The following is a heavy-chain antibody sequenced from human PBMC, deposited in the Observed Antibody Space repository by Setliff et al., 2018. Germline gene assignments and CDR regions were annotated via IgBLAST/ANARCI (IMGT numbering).Heavy chain of an antibody. CDR3: ARLGGDSTGYSLDY. CDR2: IYPGDSDT. J-gene: IGHJ4*02. D-gene: IGHD3-9*01. Sequence: PGESLKISCKGSGYSFTTNWIAWVRQMPGKGLEWMGIIYPGDSDTRYSPSFQGQVTMSADKSFSTAFLQWSSLKASDTAIYYCARLGGDSTGYSLDYWGQGSLVTVSS. CDR1: GYSFTTNW. V-gene: IGHV5-51*01.